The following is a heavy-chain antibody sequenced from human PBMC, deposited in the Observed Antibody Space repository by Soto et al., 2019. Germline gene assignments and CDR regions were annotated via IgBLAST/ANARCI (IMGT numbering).Heavy chain of an antibody. Sequence: GGSLRLSCAASGFTFSTYVMTWVRQAPGKGLEWVSGISASGSNTYYADSVMGRFTISRDNSKNTLHLQMDSLGVDDTAVYYCPKRHATGIPARRFDNWGPGTLVTVSS. V-gene: IGHV3-23*01. CDR3: PKRHATGIPARRFDN. J-gene: IGHJ4*02. CDR2: ISASGSNT. CDR1: GFTFSTYV. D-gene: IGHD6-6*01.